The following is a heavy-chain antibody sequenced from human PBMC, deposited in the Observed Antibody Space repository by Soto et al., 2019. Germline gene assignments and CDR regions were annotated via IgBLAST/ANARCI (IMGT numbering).Heavy chain of an antibody. J-gene: IGHJ4*02. CDR1: GGTFNTFA. V-gene: IGHV1-69*06. CDR3: ARAAKRYFDY. CDR2: IIPILGPA. Sequence: QVHLVQSGAEVKKPGSSFNVSCKVSGGTFNTFAVSWVRQAPGQGFEWLGGIIPILGPAFYAQKFQGRVTITADKATSTAYVVLTSLTSEDPAVYYCARAAKRYFDYWGQGTLVTVSS.